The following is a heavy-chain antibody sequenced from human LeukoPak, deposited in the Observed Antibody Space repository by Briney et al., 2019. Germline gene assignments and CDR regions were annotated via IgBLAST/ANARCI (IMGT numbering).Heavy chain of an antibody. CDR2: IRHDGDTK. CDR3: AKKSPGTTSPYDS. Sequence: PGGSLRLSCAASGFTFSSYSMNWVRQAPGKGLEWVAYIRHDGDTKYYVDSVKGRFSISRDNSKNTLYLQMNGLRTEDTAVYYCAKKSPGTTSPYDSWGQGTLVTVSS. CDR1: GFTFSSYS. V-gene: IGHV3-30*02. D-gene: IGHD1-14*01. J-gene: IGHJ4*02.